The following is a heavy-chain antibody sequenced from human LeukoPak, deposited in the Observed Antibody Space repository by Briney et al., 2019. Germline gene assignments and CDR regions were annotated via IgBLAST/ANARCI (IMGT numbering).Heavy chain of an antibody. CDR2: IYYSGST. CDR1: GGSFSSSSYY. CDR3: AREATFYDFWSGLDWAYYYYYMDV. Sequence: SETLSLTCTVSGGSFSSSSYYWGWIRQPPGKGLEWIGSIYYSGSTYYNPSLKSRVTISVDTSKNQFSLKLSSVTAADTAVYYCAREATFYDFWSGLDWAYYYYYMDVWGKGTTVTVSS. V-gene: IGHV4-39*07. J-gene: IGHJ6*03. D-gene: IGHD3-3*01.